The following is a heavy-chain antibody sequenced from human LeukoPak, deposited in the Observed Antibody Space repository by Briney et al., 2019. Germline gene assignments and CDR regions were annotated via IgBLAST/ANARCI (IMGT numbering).Heavy chain of an antibody. CDR2: IYYSGST. CDR1: GGSISSGDYY. V-gene: IGHV4-30-4*01. CDR3: ARLYSSSWYWFDP. Sequence: PSETLSLTCTVSGGSISSGDYYWSWIRQPPGKGLEWIGYIYYSGSTYYNPSLKSRVTISVDTSKNQFSLKLSSVTAADTAVYYCARLYSSSWYWFDPWGQGTLVTVSS. J-gene: IGHJ5*02. D-gene: IGHD6-13*01.